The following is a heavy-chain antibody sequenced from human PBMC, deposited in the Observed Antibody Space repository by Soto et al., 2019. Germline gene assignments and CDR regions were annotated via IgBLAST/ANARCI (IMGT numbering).Heavy chain of an antibody. V-gene: IGHV3-23*01. CDR2: ISGSGGST. CDR1: GFTFSSYA. D-gene: IGHD3-22*01. Sequence: GGSLRLSCAASGFTFSSYAMSWVRQAPGKGLEWVSDISGSGGSTSYGDSVKGRFTISRDNSKNTLSLQMNSLGAEDTAVYYCPKDSSGYLGSFDYWGQGTLVTVSS. CDR3: PKDSSGYLGSFDY. J-gene: IGHJ4*02.